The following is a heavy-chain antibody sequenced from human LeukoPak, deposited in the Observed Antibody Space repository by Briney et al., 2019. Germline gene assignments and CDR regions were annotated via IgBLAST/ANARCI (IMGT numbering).Heavy chain of an antibody. J-gene: IGHJ5*02. CDR2: IFNIGST. D-gene: IGHD6-13*01. Sequence: SETLSLTWSCSGVSITSDHLSWIRQPPGKGLEYIGYIFNIGSTNYNPSLKSRVTISLDTSRNQFSLKLTSVTAADTAVYYCARLALYYYSSDWYNWFDPWGQGTLVTVSS. CDR3: ARLALYYYSSDWYNWFDP. V-gene: IGHV4-59*08. CDR1: GVSITSDH.